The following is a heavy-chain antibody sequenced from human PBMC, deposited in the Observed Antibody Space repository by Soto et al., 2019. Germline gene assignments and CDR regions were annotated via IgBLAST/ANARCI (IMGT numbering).Heavy chain of an antibody. D-gene: IGHD3-22*01. CDR1: GLSLSNYA. Sequence: GSLRLSGAASGLSLSNYAMSWVRQAPGRGLEWVSSISGRGGGRYYADSVRGRFSIARDNSKNTVFLQMSMLRVEDTAMYYCAKHRGDYYDSSGYYPPGYWDQGTLVTVSS. J-gene: IGHJ4*02. CDR2: ISGRGGGR. CDR3: AKHRGDYYDSSGYYPPGY. V-gene: IGHV3-23*01.